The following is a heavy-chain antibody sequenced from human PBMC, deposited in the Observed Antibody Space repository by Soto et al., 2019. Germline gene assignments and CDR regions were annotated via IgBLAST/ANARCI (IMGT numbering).Heavy chain of an antibody. J-gene: IGHJ4*02. CDR2: ISYDGSNV. CDR1: GFAFRSYA. CDR3: ASRRGFGTYYFAY. Sequence: QVQLVESGGGVVQPGRSLRLSCEASGFAFRSYAVHWVRQAPGKGLDWVALISYDGSNVYYADSVKGRFTISRDNSKNSLYLQRNSLRAEDTAVYYCASRRGFGTYYFAYWGQGTLVTVSS. D-gene: IGHD1-7*01. V-gene: IGHV3-30*14.